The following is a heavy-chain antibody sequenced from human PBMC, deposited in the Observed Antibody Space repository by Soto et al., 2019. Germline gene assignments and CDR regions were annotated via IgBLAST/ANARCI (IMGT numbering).Heavy chain of an antibody. V-gene: IGHV4-59*02. CDR3: ARSYYDSTGFAVDP. D-gene: IGHD3-22*01. CDR1: GASVSNGY. CDR2: MYFGGSF. J-gene: IGHJ5*02. Sequence: QMPLQASGPGLVKPSETLSLTCNVSGASVSNGYWSWIRQPPGKGLEWIGFMYFGGSFNYNPSLTSRATISVETSKNQFSMKLTSVTASDTAVYYCARSYYDSTGFAVDPWGQGTLVTVSS.